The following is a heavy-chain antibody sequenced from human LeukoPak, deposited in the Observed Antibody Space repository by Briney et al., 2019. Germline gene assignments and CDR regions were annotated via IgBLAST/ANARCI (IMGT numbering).Heavy chain of an antibody. Sequence: PGRSLRLSCSASGFTFDDYSMHWVRQAPGKGLGWVSGISWNSGSIGYADSVKGRFTISRDNAKNSLYLQMNSLRAEDTALYYCAKDHYYGSGSYYDYWGQGTLVTVSS. V-gene: IGHV3-9*01. CDR1: GFTFDDYS. J-gene: IGHJ4*02. D-gene: IGHD3-10*01. CDR3: AKDHYYGSGSYYDY. CDR2: ISWNSGSI.